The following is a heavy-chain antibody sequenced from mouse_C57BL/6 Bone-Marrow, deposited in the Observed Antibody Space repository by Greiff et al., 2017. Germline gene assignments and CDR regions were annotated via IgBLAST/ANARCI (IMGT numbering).Heavy chain of an antibody. CDR1: GFTFSDYG. CDR3: ERPANWDYFDY. D-gene: IGHD4-1*01. Sequence: EVMLVESGGGLVKPGGSLSLSCAASGFTFSDYGMHWVRQAPEKGLEWVAYISSGSSTNYYADTVKGRFTISSDKAKNTLFLQMTSLRSEDTARYNCERPANWDYFDYWGQGTTLTVSS. CDR2: ISSGSSTN. V-gene: IGHV5-17*01. J-gene: IGHJ2*01.